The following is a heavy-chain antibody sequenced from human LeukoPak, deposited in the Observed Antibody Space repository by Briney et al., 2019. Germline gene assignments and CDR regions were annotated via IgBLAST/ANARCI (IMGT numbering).Heavy chain of an antibody. CDR2: IYSGGST. Sequence: PGGSLRLSCAASGFTVSSNYMSWVRQAPGKGLEWVSVIYSGGSTYYADSVKGRFTISRDNSKNTLYLQMNSLRAEDTAVYYCARFYSSSREFDYWGQGTLVTVSS. CDR3: ARFYSSSREFDY. J-gene: IGHJ4*02. D-gene: IGHD6-13*01. V-gene: IGHV3-66*01. CDR1: GFTVSSNY.